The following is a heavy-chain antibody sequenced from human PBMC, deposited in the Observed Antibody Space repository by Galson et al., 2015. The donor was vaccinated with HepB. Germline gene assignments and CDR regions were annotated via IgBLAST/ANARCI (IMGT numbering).Heavy chain of an antibody. CDR3: AKEFRAGDSSGFFDL. Sequence: SLRLSGAVSGFTFSSYAMSWVRQAPGKGLEWVSAIRGAGGSRYYADSVKGRFTISRDNSKNTLYVQMDSLRAEDTAVYYCAKEFRAGDSSGFFDLWGRGTLVTVSS. CDR1: GFTFSSYA. D-gene: IGHD3-22*01. CDR2: IRGAGGSR. J-gene: IGHJ2*01. V-gene: IGHV3-23*01.